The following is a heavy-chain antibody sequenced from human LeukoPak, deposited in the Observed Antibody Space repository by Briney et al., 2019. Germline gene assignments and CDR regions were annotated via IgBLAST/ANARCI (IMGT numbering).Heavy chain of an antibody. V-gene: IGHV3-33*01. J-gene: IGHJ6*02. CDR3: ARDLLLEWLLFDYYYYGMDV. D-gene: IGHD3-3*01. Sequence: GGSLRLSCAASGFTFSSYGMHWVRQAPGEGLEWVVVIWYDGSNKYYADSVKGRFTISRDNSKNTLYLQMNSLRAEDTAVYYCARDLLLEWLLFDYYYYGMDVWGQGTTVTVSS. CDR2: IWYDGSNK. CDR1: GFTFSSYG.